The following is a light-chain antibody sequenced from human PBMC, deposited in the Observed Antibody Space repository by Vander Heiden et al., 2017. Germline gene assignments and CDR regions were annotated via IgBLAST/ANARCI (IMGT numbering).Light chain of an antibody. CDR2: AAS. J-gene: IGKJ3*01. CDR1: QSVTSF. V-gene: IGKV1-39*01. Sequence: DIQMTQSLSSLSASVGDRVTITCRASQSVTSFLNWYQQKSGQAPKLLIYAASSLHTGVPSRFSGRGSGTDFSLTIRSLQPEDFATYYCQQSYIIPFTFGPGTKVDMK. CDR3: QQSYIIPFT.